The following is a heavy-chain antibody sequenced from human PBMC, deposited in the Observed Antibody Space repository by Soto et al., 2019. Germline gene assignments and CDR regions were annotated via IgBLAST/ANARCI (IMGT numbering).Heavy chain of an antibody. CDR2: LSRGDER. J-gene: IGHJ6*02. Sequence: QWHLQESGPGLGKPSKPRSLPCMWSVEPITLPKWWAGVRLPPGKGLEWIGELSRGDERSSNPSLEGRFTMSLDKSNNHFSLKLTSVTAADTAIYYCATQTISYTWGVWGRGTSVTVSS. V-gene: IGHV4-4*02. CDR3: ATQTISYTWGV. CDR1: VEPITLPKW. D-gene: IGHD3-16*01.